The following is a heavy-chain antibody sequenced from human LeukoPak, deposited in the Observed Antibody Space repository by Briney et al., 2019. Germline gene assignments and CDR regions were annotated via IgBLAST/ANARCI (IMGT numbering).Heavy chain of an antibody. D-gene: IGHD2-21*01. CDR3: ARTLGEGYFDY. CDR1: GFTFSSYS. CDR2: ISSSSSTI. Sequence: GGXXRLSCAASGFTFSSYSMNWVRQAPGKGLEWVSYISSSSSTIYYADSVKGRFTISRDNAKNSLYLQMNSLRAEDTAVYYCARTLGEGYFDYWGQGTLVTVSS. V-gene: IGHV3-48*01. J-gene: IGHJ4*02.